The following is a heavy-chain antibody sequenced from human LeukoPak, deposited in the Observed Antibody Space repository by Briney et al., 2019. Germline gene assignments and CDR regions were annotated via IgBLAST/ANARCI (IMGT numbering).Heavy chain of an antibody. V-gene: IGHV3-23*01. D-gene: IGHD3-22*01. J-gene: IGHJ4*02. CDR3: VRAPYYSGIEHYFDH. Sequence: GGSLKLSCAASGFTFSSYAMSWVRQAPGKGLEWVSAISGSGGSTYYADSVKGRFTISRDNAKGSLYLQMNSMRAEDTAVYYCVRAPYYSGIEHYFDHWGQGILVTVSS. CDR2: ISGSGGST. CDR1: GFTFSSYA.